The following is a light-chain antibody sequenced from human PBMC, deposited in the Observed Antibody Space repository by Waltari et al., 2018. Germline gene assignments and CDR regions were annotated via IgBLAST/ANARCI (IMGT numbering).Light chain of an antibody. J-gene: IGKJ5*01. Sequence: IQMTQSPSSLSAPVGDRVTITCQASQDIGNYLNWYQQKPGKAPRLLLYDVSQLETGVPSRISGRGSGTEFTLIISSLQPEDSATYYCQQFDDVPITFGQGTRLEI. CDR3: QQFDDVPIT. V-gene: IGKV1-33*01. CDR2: DVS. CDR1: QDIGNY.